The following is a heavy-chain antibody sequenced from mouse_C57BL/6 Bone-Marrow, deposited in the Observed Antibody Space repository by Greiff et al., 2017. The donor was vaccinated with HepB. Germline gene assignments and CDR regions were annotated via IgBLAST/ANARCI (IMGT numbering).Heavy chain of an antibody. J-gene: IGHJ2*01. CDR3: ARSKLTGYFDY. CDR1: GYTFTSYW. V-gene: IGHV1-64*01. D-gene: IGHD4-1*01. Sequence: QVQLQQSGAELVKPGASVKLSCKASGYTFTSYWMHWVKQRPGQGLEWIGMIHPNSGSTNYNEKFKSKATLTVDKSSSTAYMQLSSLTSEDSAVYYCARSKLTGYFDYWGQGTALTVSS. CDR2: IHPNSGST.